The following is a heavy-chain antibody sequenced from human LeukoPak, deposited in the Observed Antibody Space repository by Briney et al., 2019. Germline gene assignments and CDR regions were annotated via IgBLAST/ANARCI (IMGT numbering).Heavy chain of an antibody. D-gene: IGHD6-13*01. CDR3: ARTLIYNIAAAGKSFDDAFDI. CDR1: GFTFSSYG. V-gene: IGHV3-48*01. Sequence: GGSLRLSCAASGFTFSSYGMNWVRQAPGKGLEWVSYISSSLVTIYYSDSVKGRFTISRDKAKNSLYLQMNSLRAEDTAVYYCARTLIYNIAAAGKSFDDAFDIWGQGTMVTVSS. CDR2: ISSSLVTI. J-gene: IGHJ3*02.